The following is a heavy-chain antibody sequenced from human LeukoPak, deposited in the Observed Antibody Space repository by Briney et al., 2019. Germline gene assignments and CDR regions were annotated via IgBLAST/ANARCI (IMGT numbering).Heavy chain of an antibody. CDR2: ISGTGSDT. V-gene: IGHV3-23*01. CDR3: AKELVRGSWGLALEY. J-gene: IGHJ4*02. Sequence: PGGSLRLSCAGSGFTFSRYAMSWVRQAPGKGLEWVSVISGTGSDTYYADSVKGRFTISRDNSKNILYLQMNSLRAEDTAVYYCAKELVRGSWGLALEYWGQGTLVTVSS. D-gene: IGHD3-16*01. CDR1: GFTFSRYA.